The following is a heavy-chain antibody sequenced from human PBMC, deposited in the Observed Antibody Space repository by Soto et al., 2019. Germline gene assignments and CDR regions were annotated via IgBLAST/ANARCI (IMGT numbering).Heavy chain of an antibody. CDR1: GGSISSGGYY. CDR3: ARFWAAAGTDAFDI. Sequence: QVQLQESGPGLVKPSQTLSLTCTVSGGSISSGGYYWSWIRQHPGKGLEWIGYIYYSGSTYYTPSLKSRVTISVDTSKNQFSMKMSSVTAADTAVYYCARFWAAAGTDAFDIWGQGTMVTVSS. D-gene: IGHD6-13*01. J-gene: IGHJ3*02. V-gene: IGHV4-31*03. CDR2: IYYSGST.